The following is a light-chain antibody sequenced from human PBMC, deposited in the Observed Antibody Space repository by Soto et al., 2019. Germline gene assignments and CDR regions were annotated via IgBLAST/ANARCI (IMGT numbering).Light chain of an antibody. Sequence: QSALTQPASVSGSPGQSITISCTGTSSDVGGYNYVSWYQQHPGKAPKLMIYEVSNRPSGVSNRFSGSKSGNTASLTISGLHTXXEAXYYCSSYTRSSTLVFGTGTKLTVL. CDR2: EVS. V-gene: IGLV2-14*01. CDR3: SSYTRSSTLV. CDR1: SSDVGGYNY. J-gene: IGLJ1*01.